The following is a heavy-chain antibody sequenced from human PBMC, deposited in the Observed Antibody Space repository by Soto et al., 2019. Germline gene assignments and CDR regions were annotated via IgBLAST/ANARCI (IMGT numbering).Heavy chain of an antibody. D-gene: IGHD6-6*01. J-gene: IGHJ4*02. V-gene: IGHV3-15*01. Sequence: GGSLRLSCAASGFTFSNAWMSWVRQAPGKGLEWVARIKSKIDGGTTDHAAPVKGRFTISRDNSKNTLYLQMNSLRAEDTAVYYCAKAARPDYYFDYWGQGTLVTVSS. CDR3: AKAARPDYYFDY. CDR1: GFTFSNAW. CDR2: IKSKIDGGTT.